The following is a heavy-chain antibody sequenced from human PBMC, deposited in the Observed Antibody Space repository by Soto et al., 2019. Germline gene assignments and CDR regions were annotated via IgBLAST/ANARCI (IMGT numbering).Heavy chain of an antibody. CDR2: IERDDDDK. J-gene: IGHJ6*02. Sequence: GPTLVNPTETLTLTCTFSGFSITSPGMSVSWIRQPPGRALEWLALIERDDDDKYYSTSLKTRLTISKDTRKNQVVLTMANMDPADTATYYCARSIRGPRKFNGMDVWGQGTTVTVSS. CDR1: GFSITSPGMS. D-gene: IGHD1-20*01. V-gene: IGHV2-70*13. CDR3: ARSIRGPRKFNGMDV.